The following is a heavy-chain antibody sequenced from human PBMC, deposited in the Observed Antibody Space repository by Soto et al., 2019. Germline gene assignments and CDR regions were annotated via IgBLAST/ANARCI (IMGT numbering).Heavy chain of an antibody. D-gene: IGHD2-8*01. V-gene: IGHV1-69*01. CDR3: GRYCTNTKCRGGYYLDL. Sequence: QVLLVQSGAEMKQPGSSVSVSCKASGDSFTNYAFTWVRQAPGQGHEWLGGIILALGTPHYSQRFQGRLTITADESSSKVYMELGSLRLDDTAVYYCGRYCTNTKCRGGYYLDLWGQGTLLTVSS. J-gene: IGHJ5*02. CDR1: GDSFTNYA. CDR2: IILALGTP.